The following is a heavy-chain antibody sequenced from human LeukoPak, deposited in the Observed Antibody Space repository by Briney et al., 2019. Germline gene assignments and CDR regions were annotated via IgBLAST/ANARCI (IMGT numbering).Heavy chain of an antibody. Sequence: GGSLKLSCAASGFTFSDSAVHWVRQASGKGLEWVGRIRSKAKSYATAYAASVKGRFTISRDDSETTAYLQMNSLKTEDTAVYDCTHYYDGSGYYGAFDSWGQGTMVTVSS. V-gene: IGHV3-73*01. CDR2: IRSKAKSYAT. CDR1: GFTFSDSA. J-gene: IGHJ3*02. D-gene: IGHD3-22*01. CDR3: THYYDGSGYYGAFDS.